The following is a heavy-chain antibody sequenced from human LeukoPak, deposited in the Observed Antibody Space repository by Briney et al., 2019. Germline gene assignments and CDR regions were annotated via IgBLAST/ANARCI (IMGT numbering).Heavy chain of an antibody. V-gene: IGHV3-21*01. D-gene: IGHD2-2*01. Sequence: GRCLRLSCAASGFSFSSYSMKWVRLAPGKGLEWVSSISSISSYIYYADSVKGRFTISRDNAKNALYLQMNSLRAEDTAVYYCAGARGTDCSSTSCYVYYYYYYMDVWGKGTTVTVSS. CDR1: GFSFSSYS. CDR2: ISSISSYI. CDR3: AGARGTDCSSTSCYVYYYYYYMDV. J-gene: IGHJ6*03.